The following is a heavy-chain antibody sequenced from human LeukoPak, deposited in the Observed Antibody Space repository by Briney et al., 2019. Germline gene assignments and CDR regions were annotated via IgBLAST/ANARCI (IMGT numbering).Heavy chain of an antibody. CDR1: GFTFSNYW. D-gene: IGHD3-22*01. CDR3: ARHAITMIVVDRTYYFDY. V-gene: IGHV4-39*01. CDR2: IYYSGST. Sequence: GSLRLSCVASGFTFSNYWMHWIRQPPGKGLEWIGSIYYSGSTYYNPSLKSRVTISVDTSKNQFSLKLSSVTAADTAVYYCARHAITMIVVDRTYYFDYWGQGTLVTVSS. J-gene: IGHJ4*02.